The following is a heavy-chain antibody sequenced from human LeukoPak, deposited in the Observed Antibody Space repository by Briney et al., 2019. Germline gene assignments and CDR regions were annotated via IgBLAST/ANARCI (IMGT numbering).Heavy chain of an antibody. Sequence: GGSLRLSCAASGFTFSSYSMNWVRQAPGKGLEWVSSISSSSSYIYYADSVKGRFTISRDNAKNSLYLQMNSLRAEDTAVYYCAREVGCSSTSCYGYYYYYMDVWGKGTTVTVSS. J-gene: IGHJ6*03. D-gene: IGHD2-2*01. CDR2: ISSSSSYI. V-gene: IGHV3-21*01. CDR3: AREVGCSSTSCYGYYYYYMDV. CDR1: GFTFSSYS.